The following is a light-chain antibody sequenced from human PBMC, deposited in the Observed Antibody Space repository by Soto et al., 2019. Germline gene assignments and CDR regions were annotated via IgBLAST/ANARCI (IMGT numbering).Light chain of an antibody. CDR3: AAWDDSLSGYV. CDR1: SSNIGSNY. Sequence: VLKRPVSGTGIPRHSGRITSSRSSSNIGSNYVYWYQQLPGTAPKLLIYRNNQRPSGVPDRFSGSKSGTSASLAISGLRSEDEADYYCAAWDDSLSGYVFGTGTKVTVL. V-gene: IGLV1-47*01. CDR2: RNN. J-gene: IGLJ1*01.